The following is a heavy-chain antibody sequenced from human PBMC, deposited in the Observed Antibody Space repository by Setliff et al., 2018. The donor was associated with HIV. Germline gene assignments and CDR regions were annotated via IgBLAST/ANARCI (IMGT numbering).Heavy chain of an antibody. CDR2: IYSDDYT. V-gene: IGHV3-66*01. CDR1: GFNVNNKY. J-gene: IGHJ4*02. CDR3: AKNWGSRGIWGVFDY. D-gene: IGHD7-27*01. Sequence: GGSLRLSCAASGFNVNNKYMSWVRQAPGKGLEWVSIIYSDDYTKYADSLKGRFTISRDNSKNTVYLQMNSLRVEDTAVYYCAKNWGSRGIWGVFDYWGQGTLVTVSS.